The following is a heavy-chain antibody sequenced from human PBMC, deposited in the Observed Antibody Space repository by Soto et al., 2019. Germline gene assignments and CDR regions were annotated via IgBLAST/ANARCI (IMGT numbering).Heavy chain of an antibody. J-gene: IGHJ4*02. CDR2: IDPSDSYT. V-gene: IGHV5-10-1*01. D-gene: IGHD1-1*01. CDR3: ARHHILAERLSTLDY. CDR1: GYNFPYFW. Sequence: GESLKISCEGSGYNFPYFWITWVRQMPGKGLEWMGTIDPSDSYTDYSPSFQGHVSLSADKSSSTAYLQWSSLKASDTAMYYCARHHILAERLSTLDYWSQGTPVTVSS.